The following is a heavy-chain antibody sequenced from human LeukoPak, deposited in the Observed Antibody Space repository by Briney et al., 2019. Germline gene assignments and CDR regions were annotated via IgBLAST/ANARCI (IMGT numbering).Heavy chain of an antibody. J-gene: IGHJ3*02. V-gene: IGHV4-4*02. Sequence: SGTLSLTCAVSGGSISSSNWWSWVRQPPGKGLEWIGEIYHSGSTNYNPSLKSRVTISVDKSKNQFSLKLSSVTAADTAVYYCARVRDIVVVPAATFPYDAFDIWGQGTMVTVSS. CDR1: GGSISSSNW. CDR3: ARVRDIVVVPAATFPYDAFDI. D-gene: IGHD2-2*01. CDR2: IYHSGST.